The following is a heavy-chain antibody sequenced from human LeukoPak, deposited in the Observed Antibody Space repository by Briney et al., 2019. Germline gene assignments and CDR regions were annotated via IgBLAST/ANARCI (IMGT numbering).Heavy chain of an antibody. CDR1: GGSLSCCY. CDR2: IYYSGST. CDR3: ARHGQWLGAYYFDY. Sequence: PSETLSLTCPVTGGSLSCCYWSSLRQPPAKGLAWIGYIYYSGSTNYNPSLKSRVTISVDTSKNQFSLKLSSVTAADTAVYYCARHGQWLGAYYFDYWGQGTLVSVS. D-gene: IGHD6-19*01. V-gene: IGHV4-59*08. J-gene: IGHJ4*02.